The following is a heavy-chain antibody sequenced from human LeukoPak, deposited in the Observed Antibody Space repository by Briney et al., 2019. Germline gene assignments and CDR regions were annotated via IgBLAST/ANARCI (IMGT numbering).Heavy chain of an antibody. CDR1: GGSISSYY. V-gene: IGHV4-4*07. CDR3: ARVVVFGVVSSDYYYYYMDV. D-gene: IGHD3-3*01. CDR2: IYSSGST. Sequence: SETLFLTCTVSGGSISSYYWSWIRQPAGKGLEWIGRIYSSGSTNYSPSLKSRVTMSVDTSKNQFSLKLSSVTAADTAVYYCARVVVFGVVSSDYYYYYMDVWGKGTTVTVSS. J-gene: IGHJ6*03.